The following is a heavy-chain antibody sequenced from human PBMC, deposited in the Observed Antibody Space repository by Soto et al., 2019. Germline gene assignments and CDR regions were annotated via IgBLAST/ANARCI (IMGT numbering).Heavy chain of an antibody. J-gene: IGHJ4*02. CDR2: TSAYSANT. D-gene: IGHD2-15*01. CDR3: ARVMLGGPSDY. CDR1: AYTFTSYD. Sequence: XXVKVSCKASAYTFTSYDIRCVRHAPGQGLERMGCTSAYSANTGYAPKFQGRVTMTRNPPIRTAYIDLSSLSSDDTAVYYCARVMLGGPSDYWGQGTLVTVSS. V-gene: IGHV1-8*02.